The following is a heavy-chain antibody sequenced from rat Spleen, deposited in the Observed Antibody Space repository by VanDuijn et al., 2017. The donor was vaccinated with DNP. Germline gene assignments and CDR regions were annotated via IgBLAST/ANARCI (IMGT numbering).Heavy chain of an antibody. CDR3: VREDKGVDA. D-gene: IGHD2-2*01. CDR1: GFNFNDYW. J-gene: IGHJ4*01. CDR2: INKDSRTI. V-gene: IGHV4-2*01. Sequence: EVQLVESGGGLVQPGRSLKLSCAASGFNFNDYWMGWVRQAPGKGLERIGEINKDSRTIKYSPSLKDKFTISRDNVQNTLYLQMSKLGSEDTAIYYCVREDKGVDAWGQGTSVTVSS.